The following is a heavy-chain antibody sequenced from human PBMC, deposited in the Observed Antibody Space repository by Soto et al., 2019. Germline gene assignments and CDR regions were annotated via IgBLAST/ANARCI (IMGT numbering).Heavy chain of an antibody. CDR1: GGSISNYY. Sequence: SETLSLTCTVSGGSISNYYWTWIRQPPGKGLQWIGYIYYSGTTNYNPSLKSRVTISVDTSKNQFSLKLSSVTAADTAVYYCASLGSYDSSGYYNTWGQGTLVTVSS. CDR3: ASLGSYDSSGYYNT. D-gene: IGHD3-22*01. J-gene: IGHJ5*02. V-gene: IGHV4-59*08. CDR2: IYYSGTT.